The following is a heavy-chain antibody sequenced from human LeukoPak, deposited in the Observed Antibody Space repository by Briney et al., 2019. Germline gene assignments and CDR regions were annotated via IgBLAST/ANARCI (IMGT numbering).Heavy chain of an antibody. CDR1: GGSFSGYY. J-gene: IGHJ6*02. CDR3: ARGRDSSGWYPYYYYGMDV. CDR2: INHSGST. V-gene: IGHV4-34*01. Sequence: SETPSLTCAVYGGSFSGYYWSWIRQPPGKGLEWIGEINHSGSTNYNPSLKSRVTISVDTSKNQFSLKLSSVTAADTAVYYCARGRDSSGWYPYYYYGMDVWGQGTTVTVSS. D-gene: IGHD6-19*01.